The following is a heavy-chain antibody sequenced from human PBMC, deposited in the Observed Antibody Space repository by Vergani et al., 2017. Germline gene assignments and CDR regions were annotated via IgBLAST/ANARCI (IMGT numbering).Heavy chain of an antibody. CDR1: GYPFSNHY. CDR2: INPSGGHT. J-gene: IGHJ4*02. CDR3: ARGDYGILTGYRY. V-gene: IGHV1-46*03. D-gene: IGHD3-9*01. Sequence: QVQVVQSGAEVKKSGASVKVSCKTSGYPFSNHYMHWVRQAPGQGLEWMGIINPSGGHTNYAQKFQGRVTMTRDTSTSTVYMELSSLGSEDTAIYYCARGDYGILTGYRYWGQGTLVTVSA.